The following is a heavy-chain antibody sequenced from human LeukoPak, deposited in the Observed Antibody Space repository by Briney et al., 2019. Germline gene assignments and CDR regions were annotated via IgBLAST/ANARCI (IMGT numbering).Heavy chain of an antibody. V-gene: IGHV2-70*01. CDR3: ARMVYGDYGNWFDP. CDR2: IDWDDDK. J-gene: IGHJ5*02. Sequence: SGPTLVNPTQTLTLTCTFSGFSLSTSGVGVGWIRQPPGKALEWLALIDWDDDKYYSTSLKTRLTISKDTSKNQVVLTMTNMDPVDTATYYCARMVYGDYGNWFDPWGQGTLVTVSS. CDR1: GFSLSTSGVG. D-gene: IGHD4-17*01.